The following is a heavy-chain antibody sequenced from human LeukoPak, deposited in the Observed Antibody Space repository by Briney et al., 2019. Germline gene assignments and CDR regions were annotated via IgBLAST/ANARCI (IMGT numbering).Heavy chain of an antibody. CDR1: GLTLGDWW. CDR3: GWGQCGMGV. D-gene: IGHD6-19*01. J-gene: IGHJ6*04. Sequence: PGGSLRLSCAVSGLTLGDWWMTWVRQAPGKGLEWVATIGKDGSDTYYARSVKGRFTISRDNTKNSLSLQRTSRRAEDTAVYYCGWGQCGMGVWGEGTTVTVSS. CDR2: IGKDGSDT. V-gene: IGHV3-7*04.